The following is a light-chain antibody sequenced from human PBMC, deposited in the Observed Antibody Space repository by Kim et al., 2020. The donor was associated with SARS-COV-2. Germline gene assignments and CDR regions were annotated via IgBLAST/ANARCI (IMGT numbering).Light chain of an antibody. CDR3: QAWDVSTHVI. CDR2: QDT. J-gene: IGLJ2*01. CDR1: KLGDKY. V-gene: IGLV3-1*01. Sequence: SYELTQPPSVSVSPGQTASITCSGDKLGDKYACWYQQKPGQSPVLVIYQDTKRPSGIPERFSASNYGNTATLTISGTQAMDEADYYCQAWDVSTHVIFGGGTQLTV.